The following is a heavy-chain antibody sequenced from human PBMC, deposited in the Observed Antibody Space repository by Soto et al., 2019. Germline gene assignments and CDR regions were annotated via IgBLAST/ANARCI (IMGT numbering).Heavy chain of an antibody. V-gene: IGHV3-23*01. CDR1: GFTFSSYA. Sequence: GGSLRLSCAASGFTFSSYAMTWVRQAPGKGLEWVSGISGSGSNTYYRDSVKGRFTISRDSSKNTLYLQMNSLRAEDTAVYYCARGDNWNYRSYFDYWGQGTLVTVSS. CDR2: ISGSGSNT. J-gene: IGHJ4*02. CDR3: ARGDNWNYRSYFDY. D-gene: IGHD1-7*01.